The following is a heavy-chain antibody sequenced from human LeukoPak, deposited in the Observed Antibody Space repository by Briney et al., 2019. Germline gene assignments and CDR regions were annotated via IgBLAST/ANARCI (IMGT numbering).Heavy chain of an antibody. J-gene: IGHJ4*02. CDR1: GFTFSSYS. Sequence: PGGSLSLSCAASGFTFSSYSMNWVRQAPGKGLEWVSSISSSSSYIYYADSVKGRFTISRDNAKNPLYLQMNSLRAEDTAVYYCASLNYYDSSGPQANWGQGTLVTVSS. CDR3: ASLNYYDSSGPQAN. D-gene: IGHD3-22*01. V-gene: IGHV3-21*01. CDR2: ISSSSSYI.